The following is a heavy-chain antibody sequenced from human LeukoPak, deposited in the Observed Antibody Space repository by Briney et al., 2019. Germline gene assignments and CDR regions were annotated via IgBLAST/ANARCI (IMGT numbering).Heavy chain of an antibody. CDR3: TRRESQGSSTNWYFDL. CDR2: IRSKRDTYAT. J-gene: IGHJ2*01. V-gene: IGHV3-73*01. Sequence: PGGSLRLSCTASGFTFSNAWMYWVRQASGKGLEWVGRIRSKRDTYATAYAASVKGRFTISRDDSNNTAYLQMNSLKTEDTAVYYCTRRESQGSSTNWYFDLWGRGTLVTVSS. CDR1: GFTFSNAW. D-gene: IGHD6-6*01.